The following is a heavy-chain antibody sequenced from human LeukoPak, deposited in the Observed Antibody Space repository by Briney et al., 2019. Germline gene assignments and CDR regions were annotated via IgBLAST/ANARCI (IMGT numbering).Heavy chain of an antibody. D-gene: IGHD3-16*01. CDR3: ARTSGGY. CDR1: GFTFSDHY. J-gene: IGHJ4*02. CDR2: TRNKANSYTT. Sequence: PGGTLRLSCAASGFTFSDHYMDWVRQAPGKGLEWVGRTRNKANSYTTEYAASVKGRFTISRDDSKNSLYLQMNSLKTEDTAVYYCARTSGGYWGQGTLVTVSS. V-gene: IGHV3-72*01.